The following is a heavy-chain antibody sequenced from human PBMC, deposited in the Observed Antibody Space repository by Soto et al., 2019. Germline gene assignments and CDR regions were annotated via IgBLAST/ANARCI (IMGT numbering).Heavy chain of an antibody. J-gene: IGHJ6*02. CDR2: FDPEDGEA. CDR1: GYTLTELS. Sequence: VASVKVSCKVSGYTLTELSMHWVRQAPGKGLEWMGGFDPEDGEAIYAQKFQGRVTMTEDTSTDTAYMELSSLRSEDTAVYYCATEYSNYYYYYGMDVWGQGTTVTVSS. V-gene: IGHV1-24*01. D-gene: IGHD4-4*01. CDR3: ATEYSNYYYYYGMDV.